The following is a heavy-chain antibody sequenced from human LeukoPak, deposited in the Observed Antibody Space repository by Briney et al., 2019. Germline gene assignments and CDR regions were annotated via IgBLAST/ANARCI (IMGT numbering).Heavy chain of an antibody. CDR2: INPNSGGT. V-gene: IGHV1-2*02. D-gene: IGHD2-15*01. Sequence: ASVKVSCKASGYTFTGYYMHWVRQAPGQGLEWMGWINPNSGGTNYAQKFQGRVTMTRDTPISTAYMELSRLRSDDTAVYYCALIVVVATNPYNWFDPWGQGTLVTVSS. CDR3: ALIVVVATNPYNWFDP. J-gene: IGHJ5*02. CDR1: GYTFTGYY.